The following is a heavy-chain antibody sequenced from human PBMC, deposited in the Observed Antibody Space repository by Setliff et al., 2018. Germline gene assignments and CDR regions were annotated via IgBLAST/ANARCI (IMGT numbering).Heavy chain of an antibody. D-gene: IGHD3-16*01. CDR1: GMSFTKYD. CDR3: VTAQGAEHFDY. J-gene: IGHJ4*02. Sequence: ASVKVSCKTLGMSFTKYDFHWVRQATGQGLEWMGWMHPNSGNTGYAQKFQGRVTMTSNTAINTAYMELMRLTSEDTAVYYCVTAQGAEHFDYWGQGSLVTVSS. V-gene: IGHV1-8*01. CDR2: MHPNSGNT.